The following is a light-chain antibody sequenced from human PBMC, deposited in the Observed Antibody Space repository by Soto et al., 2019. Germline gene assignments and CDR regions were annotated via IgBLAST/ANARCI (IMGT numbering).Light chain of an antibody. CDR2: DAS. CDR1: QNIGTW. CDR3: QQYKTYSIS. V-gene: IGKV1-5*01. J-gene: IGKJ4*01. Sequence: DIQMTQSPSTLPASVGDRVTITCRASQNIGTWLAWYQQQPGKAPNLLITDASSLEGGVPPRFSGGGSGTEFGLTVSSLQPDDFATYYCQQYKTYSISFGGGTKVEIK.